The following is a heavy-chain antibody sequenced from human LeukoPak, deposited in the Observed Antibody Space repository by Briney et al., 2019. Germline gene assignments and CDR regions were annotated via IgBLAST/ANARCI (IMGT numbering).Heavy chain of an antibody. CDR3: ARDIVVVPADSINWFDP. V-gene: IGHV1-2*02. Sequence: ASVKVSCTPSGYTFTGYYIQWVRQAPRQGLEWMGWINPNSGGTNYAQKFQGRVTMTRDTSISTAYMELSRLRSDDTAVYYCARDIVVVPADSINWFDPWGQGTLVTVSS. CDR1: GYTFTGYY. CDR2: INPNSGGT. D-gene: IGHD2-2*01. J-gene: IGHJ5*02.